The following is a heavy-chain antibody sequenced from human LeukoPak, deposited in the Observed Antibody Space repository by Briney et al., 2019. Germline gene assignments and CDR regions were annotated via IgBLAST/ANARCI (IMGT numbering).Heavy chain of an antibody. CDR2: INHSGST. CDR3: AREGVAAAGTLYYFDY. Sequence: SETLSLTCAVYGGSFSGYYWSWIRQPPGKGLEWIGEINHSGSTNYNPSLKSRVTISVDTSKNQFSLKLSSVTAADTAAYYCAREGVAAAGTLYYFDYWGQGTLVTVSS. J-gene: IGHJ4*02. CDR1: GGSFSGYY. D-gene: IGHD6-13*01. V-gene: IGHV4-34*01.